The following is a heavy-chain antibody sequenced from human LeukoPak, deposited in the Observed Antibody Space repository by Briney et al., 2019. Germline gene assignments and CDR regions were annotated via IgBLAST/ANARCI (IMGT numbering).Heavy chain of an antibody. J-gene: IGHJ4*02. CDR3: ASLMDYYDSSGPPDY. CDR1: GGSFSGYY. V-gene: IGHV4-34*01. Sequence: SETLSLTCAVYGGSFSGYYWSWIRQPPGKGLEWIGEINHSGSTNYNPSLKSRVTISVDTSKNQFSLKLSSVTAADTAVYYCASLMDYYDSSGPPDYWGQGTLVTVSS. D-gene: IGHD3-22*01. CDR2: INHSGST.